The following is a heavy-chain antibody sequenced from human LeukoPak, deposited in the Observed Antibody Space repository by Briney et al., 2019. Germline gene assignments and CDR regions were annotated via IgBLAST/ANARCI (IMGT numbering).Heavy chain of an antibody. J-gene: IGHJ6*02. CDR1: GFTFSSCA. Sequence: PGGSLRLSCAASGFTFSSCAMSWVRQAPGKGLEWVPTIIDSGNSIYYADSAEGRFTISRDNSKNTLYLQMNSLRAEDTAVYYCARKRGFGNYYYYGMDVWGQGTTVTVSS. D-gene: IGHD3-10*01. CDR3: ARKRGFGNYYYYGMDV. CDR2: IIDSGNSI. V-gene: IGHV3-23*01.